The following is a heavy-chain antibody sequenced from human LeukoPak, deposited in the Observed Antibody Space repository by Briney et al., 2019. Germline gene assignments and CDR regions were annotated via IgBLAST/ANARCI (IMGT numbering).Heavy chain of an antibody. CDR3: ASYSSGYYREIDY. CDR1: GYTFTSYG. D-gene: IGHD3-22*01. CDR2: IIPIFGTA. Sequence: ASVKVSCKASGYTFTSYGISWVRQAPGQGLEWMGGIIPIFGTANYAQKFQGRVTITADKSTSTAYMELSSLRSEDTAVYYCASYSSGYYREIDYWGQGTLVTVSS. J-gene: IGHJ4*02. V-gene: IGHV1-69*06.